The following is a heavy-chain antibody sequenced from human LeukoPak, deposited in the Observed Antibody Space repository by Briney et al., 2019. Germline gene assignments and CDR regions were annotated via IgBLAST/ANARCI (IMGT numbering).Heavy chain of an antibody. CDR2: IYYSGST. D-gene: IGHD4-17*01. V-gene: IGHV4-39*01. CDR3: ASLGDYVLYYFDY. CDR1: GGSISSSSYY. Sequence: PSETLSLTCTVSGGSISSSSYYWGWIRQPPGKGLEWIGSIYYSGSTYYNPSLKSRVTISVDTSKNQFSLKLSSVTAADTAVYYCASLGDYVLYYFDYWGQGTLVTVSP. J-gene: IGHJ4*02.